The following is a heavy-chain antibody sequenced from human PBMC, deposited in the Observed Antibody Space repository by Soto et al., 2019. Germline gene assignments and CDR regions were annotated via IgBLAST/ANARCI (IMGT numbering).Heavy chain of an antibody. J-gene: IGHJ4*02. CDR2: IYYSGST. CDR1: GGSISRSSYY. Sequence: SEALSLTCTVSGGSISRSSYYWGWIRQPPGKGLEWIGSIYYSGSTYYNPSLKSRVTISVDTSKNQFSLKLSSVTAADTAVYYCARWIMVRGVIFAFDIWGQGTLVTVSS. V-gene: IGHV4-39*01. D-gene: IGHD3-10*01. CDR3: ARWIMVRGVIFAFDI.